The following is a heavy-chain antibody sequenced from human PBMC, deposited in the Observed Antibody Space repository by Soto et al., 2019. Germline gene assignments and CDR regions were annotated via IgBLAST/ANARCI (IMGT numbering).Heavy chain of an antibody. CDR2: ISHTGRT. D-gene: IGHD2-15*01. J-gene: IGHJ4*02. V-gene: IGHV4-38-2*02. CDR3: ARDPANLALAVAYFDS. Sequence: SETLSLTCRVSGSSITNSFYWGWIRQSPEKGLDWIGSISHTGRTSYNPSLKCRVSISVDSSKNQFSLTLTSVTAADPAVYSCARDPANLALAVAYFDSWGQGALVTVSS. CDR1: GSSITNSFY.